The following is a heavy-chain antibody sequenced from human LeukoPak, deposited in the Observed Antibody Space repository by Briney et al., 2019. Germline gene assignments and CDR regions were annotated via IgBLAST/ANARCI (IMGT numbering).Heavy chain of an antibody. J-gene: IGHJ4*02. CDR1: GYTFTSYG. V-gene: IGHV1-18*01. D-gene: IGHD3-3*01. CDR3: ARDATTGFWSGYQGHYFDY. Sequence: RASVKVSCKASGYTFTSYGISWVRQAPGQGLEWMGWISAYNGNTNHAQKLQGRVTMTTDTSTSTAYMELRSLRSDDTAVYYCARDATTGFWSGYQGHYFDYWGQGTLVTVSS. CDR2: ISAYNGNT.